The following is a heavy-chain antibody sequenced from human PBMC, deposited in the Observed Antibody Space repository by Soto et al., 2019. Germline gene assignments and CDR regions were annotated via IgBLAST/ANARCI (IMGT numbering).Heavy chain of an antibody. CDR2: IYNSGST. CDR1: SGSIINYY. V-gene: IGHV4-59*01. D-gene: IGHD3-22*01. CDR3: ARDNYDGSGAPFLDY. J-gene: IGHJ4*02. Sequence: PSETLSLTCTVSSGSIINYYWSWIRQPPGKGLEYIGYIYNSGSTYYNPSLRSRVTISVDTSKNQFSLKLTSVTAADTAVYYCARDNYDGSGAPFLDYWGQGTLVTVSS.